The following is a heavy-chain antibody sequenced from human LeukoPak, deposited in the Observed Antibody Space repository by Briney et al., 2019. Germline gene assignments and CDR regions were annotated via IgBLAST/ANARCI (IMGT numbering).Heavy chain of an antibody. D-gene: IGHD2-2*01. V-gene: IGHV3-21*01. CDR2: ISSSSIYI. CDR3: AKPVVPAAMIPDAFDI. CDR1: GFTFSSYS. J-gene: IGHJ3*02. Sequence: GGSLRLSCAASGFTFSSYSINWVRQAPGKGLEWVSSISSSSIYINYGDSVKGRFTTSRDNSKNTLYLQMNSLRAEDTAVYYCAKPVVPAAMIPDAFDIWGQGTMVTVSS.